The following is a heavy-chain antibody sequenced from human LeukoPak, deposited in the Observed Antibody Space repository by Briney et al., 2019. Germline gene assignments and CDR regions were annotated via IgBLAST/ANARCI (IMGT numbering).Heavy chain of an antibody. Sequence: GGSLRLSCAASGFTFTNFAMHWVRQAPGKGLEWVTVISDDGNNKYFADSVKGRFTISRDNSKNTLYLQMNSLRAEDTAVYYCAKEPLWFGEFKYYFDYWGQGTLVTVSS. J-gene: IGHJ4*02. D-gene: IGHD3-10*01. V-gene: IGHV3-30*18. CDR2: ISDDGNNK. CDR3: AKEPLWFGEFKYYFDY. CDR1: GFTFTNFA.